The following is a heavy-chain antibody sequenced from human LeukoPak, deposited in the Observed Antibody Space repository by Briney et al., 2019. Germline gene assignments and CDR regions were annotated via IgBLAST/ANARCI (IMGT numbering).Heavy chain of an antibody. CDR3: ARSVGRGSSTTFDY. D-gene: IGHD6-6*01. V-gene: IGHV4-30-2*01. CDR2: IYHTGST. J-gene: IGHJ4*02. CDR1: GGSISSGGYY. Sequence: SETLSLTCTVSGGSISSGGYYWSWIRQPPGKGLEWIGYIYHTGSTYYNPSLKSRVTVSVDRSKNQFSLKLSSATAADTAVYYCARSVGRGSSTTFDYWGQGTLVTVSS.